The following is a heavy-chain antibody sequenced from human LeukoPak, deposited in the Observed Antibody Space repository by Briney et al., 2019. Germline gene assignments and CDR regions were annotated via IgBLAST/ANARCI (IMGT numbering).Heavy chain of an antibody. CDR1: GYTFTSYG. V-gene: IGHV1-18*01. CDR2: ISVYNGNT. D-gene: IGHD2-15*01. CDR3: ARDIVRDIVVVVAASAPPHYFDY. Sequence: ASVKVSCKASGYTFTSYGISWVRQPPGQGLEWMGWISVYNGNTNYAQKLQGRGTMTTDTSTSTAYMELRSLKSHDTAVYYCARDIVRDIVVVVAASAPPHYFDYWGQGTLVTLS. J-gene: IGHJ4*02.